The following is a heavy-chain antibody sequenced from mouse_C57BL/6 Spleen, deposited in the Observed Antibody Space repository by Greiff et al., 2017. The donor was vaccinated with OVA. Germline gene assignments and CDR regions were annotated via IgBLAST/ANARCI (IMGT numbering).Heavy chain of an antibody. J-gene: IGHJ2*01. CDR3: ARDGVEGDY. V-gene: IGHV1-26*01. Sequence: VQLQQSGPELVKPGASVKISCKASGYTFTDYYMNWVKQSHGKSLEWIGDINPNNGGTSYNQKFTGKATLTVDKSSSTAYMERRSLTSEDSAVYYCARDGVEGDYWGQGTTLTVSS. D-gene: IGHD1-1*01. CDR1: GYTFTDYY. CDR2: INPNNGGT.